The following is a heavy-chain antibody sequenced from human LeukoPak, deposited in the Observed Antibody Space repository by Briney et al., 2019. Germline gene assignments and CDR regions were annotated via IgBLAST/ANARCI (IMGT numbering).Heavy chain of an antibody. CDR3: ARGVYYYDSSGYYSAYYYYYMDV. V-gene: IGHV3-7*01. D-gene: IGHD3-22*01. Sequence: GGSLRLSCAASGFTFSSYWMSWVRRAPGKGLEWVANIKQDGSEKYYVDSVKGRFTISRDNAKNSLYLQMNSLRAEDTAAYYCARGVYYYDSSGYYSAYYYYYMDVWGKGTTVTVSS. J-gene: IGHJ6*03. CDR2: IKQDGSEK. CDR1: GFTFSSYW.